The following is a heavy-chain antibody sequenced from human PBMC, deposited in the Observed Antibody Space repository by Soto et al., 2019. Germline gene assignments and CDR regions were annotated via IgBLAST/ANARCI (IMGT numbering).Heavy chain of an antibody. Sequence: ASVKVSCKASGYTFTGYYMHWVRQAPGQGLEWMGWINPNSGGTNCAQKFQGWVTMTRDTSISTAYMELSRLRSDDTAVYYCARDLVGVRGVGYYYGMDVWGQGTTVTVSS. V-gene: IGHV1-2*04. J-gene: IGHJ6*02. CDR1: GYTFTGYY. CDR2: INPNSGGT. D-gene: IGHD3-10*01. CDR3: ARDLVGVRGVGYYYGMDV.